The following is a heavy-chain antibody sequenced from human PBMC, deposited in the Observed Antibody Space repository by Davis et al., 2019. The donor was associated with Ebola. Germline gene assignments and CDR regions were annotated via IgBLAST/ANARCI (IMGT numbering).Heavy chain of an antibody. CDR2: INHSGST. D-gene: IGHD3-16*01. Sequence: PSETLSLTCAVYGGSFSGYYWSWIRQPPGKGLEWIGEINHSGSTNYNPSLKSRVTISVDTSKNQFSLKLSSVTAADTAVYYCARGRGAVHMGLYYFDYWGQGTLVTVSS. CDR3: ARGRGAVHMGLYYFDY. CDR1: GGSFSGYY. J-gene: IGHJ4*02. V-gene: IGHV4-34*01.